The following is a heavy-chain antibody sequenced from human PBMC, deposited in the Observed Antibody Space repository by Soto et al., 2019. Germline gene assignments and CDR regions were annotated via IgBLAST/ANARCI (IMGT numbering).Heavy chain of an antibody. V-gene: IGHV4-61*01. Sequence: QVQLQESGPGLVKPSETLSLTCTVSGGSVSSDNYYWSWIRQPPGKRLEWIGYIHHRGSVNYDPSLESRVSISTDTSKNQFSLRLRAVTAADTAVYYCARRDLGHDAFDICGQGAKVTVSS. CDR1: GGSVSSDNYY. CDR3: ARRDLGHDAFDI. CDR2: IHHRGSV. J-gene: IGHJ3*02. D-gene: IGHD3-10*01.